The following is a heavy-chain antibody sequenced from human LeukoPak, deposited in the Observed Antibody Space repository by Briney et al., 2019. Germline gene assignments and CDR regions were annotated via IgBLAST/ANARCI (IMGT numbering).Heavy chain of an antibody. J-gene: IGHJ6*03. CDR2: IVVGSGNT. D-gene: IGHD1-26*01. V-gene: IGHV1-58*02. CDR1: GFTFTRSA. Sequence: SVKVSCKASGFTFTRSAMQWVRQARGQRLEWIGWIVVGSGNTNYAQKFQERVTISRDMSTNTAYMELSSLRAEDTAVYYCARVGPWVNPDYYYYYMDVWGKGTTVTVSS. CDR3: ARVGPWVNPDYYYYYMDV.